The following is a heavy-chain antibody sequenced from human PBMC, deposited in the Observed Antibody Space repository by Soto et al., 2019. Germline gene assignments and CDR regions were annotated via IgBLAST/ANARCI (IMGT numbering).Heavy chain of an antibody. D-gene: IGHD2-15*01. J-gene: IGHJ2*01. V-gene: IGHV1-46*01. CDR2: INPRTGST. CDR3: ARDGGLLTASWHYDL. Sequence: QVQLVQSGADVKKPGTSVKVSCKPAGYSLTNTGMYGVAQAPGQGLEWRGMINPRTGSTRYAQKFQDRVTLTRDTSTTTVYMELSTLISDDTAVYYCARDGGLLTASWHYDLWGPGTLVTVSS. CDR1: GYSLTNTG.